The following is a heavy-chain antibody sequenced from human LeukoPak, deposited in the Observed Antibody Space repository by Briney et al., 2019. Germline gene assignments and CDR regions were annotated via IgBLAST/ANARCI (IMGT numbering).Heavy chain of an antibody. J-gene: IGHJ4*02. CDR2: IYRSGSI. Sequence: SETLSLTCAVSGYSISSGCYCGWIRQPPGKGLQWIGSIYRSGSIYYNPSLKRRVTISVDTSKNQFSLRLTSVTAADTAVYYCARASLTSGSFFDYWGQGTLVTVSS. CDR1: GYSISSGCY. CDR3: ARASLTSGSFFDY. D-gene: IGHD1-26*01. V-gene: IGHV4-38-2*01.